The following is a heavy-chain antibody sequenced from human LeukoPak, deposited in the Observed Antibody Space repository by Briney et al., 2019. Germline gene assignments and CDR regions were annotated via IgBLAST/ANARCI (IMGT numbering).Heavy chain of an antibody. CDR3: ARAGEAAAGYYYYGMDV. CDR1: GFTFSSYW. J-gene: IGHJ6*02. D-gene: IGHD6-13*01. V-gene: IGHV3-74*01. CDR2: INSDGSST. Sequence: GGSLRLSCAASGFTFSSYWMHWVRQAPGKGLVWVSRINSDGSSTSYADSMKGRFTISRDNAKNTLYLQMNSLRAEDTAVYYCARAGEAAAGYYYYGMDVWGQGTTVTVSS.